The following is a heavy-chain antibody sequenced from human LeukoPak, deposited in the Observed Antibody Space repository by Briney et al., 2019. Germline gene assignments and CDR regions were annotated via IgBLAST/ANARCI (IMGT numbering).Heavy chain of an antibody. D-gene: IGHD3-10*01. Sequence: PSETLCLTCTVSGGSISSSSYYWGWIRQPPEKGLEWIGSIYYSGSTYYNPSLKSRVTISVDTSKNQFSLKLSSVTAADTAVYYCAREAYGSGSWGAFDIWGQGTMVTVSS. CDR2: IYYSGST. CDR1: GGSISSSSYY. V-gene: IGHV4-39*07. CDR3: AREAYGSGSWGAFDI. J-gene: IGHJ3*02.